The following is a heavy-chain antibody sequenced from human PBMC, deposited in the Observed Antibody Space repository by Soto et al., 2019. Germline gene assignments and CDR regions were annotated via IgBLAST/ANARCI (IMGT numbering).Heavy chain of an antibody. CDR2: ISYDGSNK. CDR1: GFTFSSYG. V-gene: IGHV3-30*18. J-gene: IGHJ4*02. CDR3: AKLIHGPPFDY. Sequence: GGSLRLSCAASGFTFSSYGMHWVRQAPGKGLEWVAVISYDGSNKYYADSVKGRFTISRDNSKNTLYLQMNSLRAEDTAVYYCAKLIHGPPFDYWGQGTLVTVSS. D-gene: IGHD2-8*01.